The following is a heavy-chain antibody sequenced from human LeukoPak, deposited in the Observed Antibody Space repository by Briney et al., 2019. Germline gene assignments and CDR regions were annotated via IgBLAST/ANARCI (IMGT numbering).Heavy chain of an antibody. D-gene: IGHD1-26*01. CDR1: GGSISSSSYY. J-gene: IGHJ4*02. V-gene: IGHV4-39*01. CDR2: IYYSGST. Sequence: PSETLSLTCTVSGGSISSSSYYWGWIRQPPGKGLEWIGSIYYSGSTYYNPSLKSRVTISVDTSKNQFSMKLTSVTAADTAVYYCAWMAVGATSPDYWGQGTLVTVFS. CDR3: AWMAVGATSPDY.